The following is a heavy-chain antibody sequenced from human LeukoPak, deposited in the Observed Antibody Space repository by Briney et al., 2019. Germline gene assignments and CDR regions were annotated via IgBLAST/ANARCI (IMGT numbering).Heavy chain of an antibody. Sequence: GGSLRLSCAASGFTFSSHWMSWVRQAPGKGLEWVANIKQDGSEKYYVDSVKGRFTISRDNAKNSLYLQMNSLRAEDTAVYYCAKGQSSIAPDYWGQGTLVTVSS. V-gene: IGHV3-7*03. CDR1: GFTFSSHW. CDR2: IKQDGSEK. J-gene: IGHJ4*02. D-gene: IGHD6-6*01. CDR3: AKGQSSIAPDY.